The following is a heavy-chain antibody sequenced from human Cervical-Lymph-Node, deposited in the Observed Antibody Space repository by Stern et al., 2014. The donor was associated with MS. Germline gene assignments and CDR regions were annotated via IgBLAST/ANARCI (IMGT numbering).Heavy chain of an antibody. CDR1: GGYISTTNW. CDR3: ARVGSWNDGGLDY. Sequence: QVQLQESGPGLVKPSGTLSLTCAVSGGYISTTNWWSWVRQPPGKGLEWIGEIYHSGNTNYNPSVTSQVTMSVDKSKNQFSLKLTSVTAADTAVYYCARVGSWNDGGLDYWGQGILVTVSS. J-gene: IGHJ4*02. D-gene: IGHD1-1*01. V-gene: IGHV4-4*02. CDR2: IYHSGNT.